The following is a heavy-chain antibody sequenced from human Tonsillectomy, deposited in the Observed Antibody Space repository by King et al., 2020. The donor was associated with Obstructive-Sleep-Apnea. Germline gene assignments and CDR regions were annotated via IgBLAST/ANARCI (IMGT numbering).Heavy chain of an antibody. J-gene: IGHJ6*02. Sequence: VQLVESGGGLVQPGGSLRLSCAASGFTFSSYDMHWVRQATGKGLEWGSGIGTSGDPNYPDSVKGRFTISRENAKNSLYLQLNSLRAGDTAVYYCARGSPHYYGMDVWGQGTTVTVSS. CDR3: ARGSPHYYGMDV. CDR2: IGTSGDP. V-gene: IGHV3-13*05. CDR1: GFTFSSYD.